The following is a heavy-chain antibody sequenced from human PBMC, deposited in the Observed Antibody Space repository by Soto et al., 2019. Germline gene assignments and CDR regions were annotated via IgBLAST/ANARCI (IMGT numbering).Heavy chain of an antibody. V-gene: IGHV1-3*01. Sequence: GASVKVSCKASGYTFTSYAMHWVRQAPGQRLEWMGWINAGNGNTKYSQKFQGRVTITRDTSASTAYMELSSLRSEDTAVYYCARDGYRVSATLDAFDIWGQGTMVTVSS. J-gene: IGHJ3*02. D-gene: IGHD2-15*01. CDR3: ARDGYRVSATLDAFDI. CDR1: GYTFTSYA. CDR2: INAGNGNT.